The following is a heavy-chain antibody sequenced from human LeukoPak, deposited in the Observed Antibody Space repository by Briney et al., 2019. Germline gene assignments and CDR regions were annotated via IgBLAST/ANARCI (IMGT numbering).Heavy chain of an antibody. J-gene: IGHJ5*02. Sequence: GGSLRLSCAASGFTFTSYWMHWVRQAPGKGLVWVSRINGDGSSTHYADSVKGRFTFSRDNAKNTLFLQMNSLRAEDTAMYYCARPGIAVPGGFDPWGQGTLVTVSS. CDR2: INGDGSST. CDR1: GFTFTSYW. V-gene: IGHV3-74*01. CDR3: ARPGIAVPGGFDP. D-gene: IGHD6-19*01.